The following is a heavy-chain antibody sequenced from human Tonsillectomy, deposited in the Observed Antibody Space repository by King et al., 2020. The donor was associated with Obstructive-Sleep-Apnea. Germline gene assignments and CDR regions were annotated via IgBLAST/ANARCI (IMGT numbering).Heavy chain of an antibody. CDR3: ARREFDSSGPLAFDI. CDR2: LMPIVGLT. J-gene: IGHJ3*02. CDR1: RVTFANFV. V-gene: IGHV1-69*09. Sequence: GQLVQSGAEVKRPGSSVNISCEASRVTFANFVVSWARQAPGKGLEWMGRLMPIVGLTTYSQTFPDRVTFTADTSARTSYMELRGLRSDDTAVYYCARREFDSSGPLAFDIWGQGTSVIVS. D-gene: IGHD6-19*01.